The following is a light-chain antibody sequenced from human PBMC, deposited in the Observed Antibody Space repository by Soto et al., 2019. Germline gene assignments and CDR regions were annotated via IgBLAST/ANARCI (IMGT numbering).Light chain of an antibody. CDR1: SGHSYSS. V-gene: IGLV4-60*02. J-gene: IGLJ3*02. Sequence: QSVLTQSSSASASLGSSVKLTCTLSSGHSYSSMAWHQQQPGKAPRYLMKLEGSGSYNKGSGVPDRFSGSSSGADRYLTISNLQFEDEADYYCETWDSDTHTVFGGGTKLTV. CDR3: ETWDSDTHTV. CDR2: LEGSGSY.